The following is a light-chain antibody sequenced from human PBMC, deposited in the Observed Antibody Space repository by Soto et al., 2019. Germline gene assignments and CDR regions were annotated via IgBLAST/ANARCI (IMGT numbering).Light chain of an antibody. CDR1: SSDVGGYNY. CDR3: SSYAASNNYV. CDR2: EVT. Sequence: QSALTQPPSASGSPGQSVTLSCTGTSSDVGGYNYVSWYQQHPGKAPKLMIYEVTKRPSGVPDRCSGSKSGNTASLTVSGLQAEDEADYSCSSYAASNNYVFGTGTKLTVL. J-gene: IGLJ1*01. V-gene: IGLV2-8*01.